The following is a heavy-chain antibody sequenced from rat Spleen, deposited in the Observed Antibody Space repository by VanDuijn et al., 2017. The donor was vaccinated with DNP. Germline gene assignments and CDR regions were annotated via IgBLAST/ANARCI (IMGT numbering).Heavy chain of an antibody. J-gene: IGHJ2*01. CDR3: TTFITSPG. V-gene: IGHV5-20*01. D-gene: IGHD1-12*01. CDR2: INYNGGST. CDR1: GFTFSDYY. Sequence: EVHLVESGGGLVQPGRSLKLSCAASGFTFSDYYIAWVRQAPTKGLEWVASINYNGGSTYYRDSVKGRFTISRDNAKSSLYLQMDSLRSEDTATYYCTTFITSPGWGQGVMVTVSS.